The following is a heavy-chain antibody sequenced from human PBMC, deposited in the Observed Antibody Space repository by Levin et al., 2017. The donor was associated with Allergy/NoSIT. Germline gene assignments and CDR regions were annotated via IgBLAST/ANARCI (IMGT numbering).Heavy chain of an antibody. D-gene: IGHD5/OR15-5a*01. J-gene: IGHJ6*02. Sequence: SSETLSLTCSVSGGSVSSGTYYWSWIRRPPGKGLEWIGYINYRGVTKYNPSLKSRVTISVDTSKNEFSLKVTSVTAADTAVYYCARNRIIVSGGNDYYYGMDVWGQGTTVTVSS. CDR2: INYRGVT. CDR3: ARNRIIVSGGNDYYYGMDV. V-gene: IGHV4-61*01. CDR1: GGSVSSGTYY.